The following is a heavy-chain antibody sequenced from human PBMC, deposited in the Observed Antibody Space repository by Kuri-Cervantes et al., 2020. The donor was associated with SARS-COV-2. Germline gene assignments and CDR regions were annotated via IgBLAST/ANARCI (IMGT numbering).Heavy chain of an antibody. J-gene: IGHJ4*02. CDR2: INAGNGNT. V-gene: IGHV1-3*01. CDR1: GYTFTSYA. CDR3: ARSITMVRGVIIPRGPSDY. Sequence: ASVKVSCKASGYTFTSYAMHWVRQAPGQRLEWMGWINAGNGNTKYSQKLQGRVTMTTDTSTSTAYMELRSLRSDDTAVYYCARSITMVRGVIIPRGPSDYWGQGTLVTVSS. D-gene: IGHD3-10*01.